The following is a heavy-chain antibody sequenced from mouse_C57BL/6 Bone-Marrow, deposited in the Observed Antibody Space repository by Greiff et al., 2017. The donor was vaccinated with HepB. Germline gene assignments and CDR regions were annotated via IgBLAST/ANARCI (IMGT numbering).Heavy chain of an antibody. J-gene: IGHJ1*03. CDR3: ARGYYYGSSYDWYFDV. CDR1: GFTFSDFY. D-gene: IGHD1-1*01. V-gene: IGHV7-1*01. Sequence: EVQLVESGGGLVQSGRSLRLSCATSGFTFSDFYMEWVRQAPGKGLEWIAASRNKANDYTTEYSASVKGRFIVSRDTSQSILYLQMNALRAEDTAMYYCARGYYYGSSYDWYFDVWGTGTTVTVSS. CDR2: SRNKANDYTT.